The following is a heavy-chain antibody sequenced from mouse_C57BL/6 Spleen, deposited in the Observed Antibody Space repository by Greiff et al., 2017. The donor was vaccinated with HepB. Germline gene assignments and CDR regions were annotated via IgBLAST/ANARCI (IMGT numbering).Heavy chain of an antibody. CDR3: ARKGVLRYDWYFDV. J-gene: IGHJ1*03. Sequence: VQLKQSGPELVKPGASVKISCKASGYSFTGYYMNWVKQSPEKSLEWIGEINPSTGGTTYNQKFKAKATLTVDKSSSTAYMQLKSLTSEDSAVYYCARKGVLRYDWYFDVWGTGTTVTVSS. D-gene: IGHD1-1*01. CDR2: INPSTGGT. V-gene: IGHV1-42*01. CDR1: GYSFTGYY.